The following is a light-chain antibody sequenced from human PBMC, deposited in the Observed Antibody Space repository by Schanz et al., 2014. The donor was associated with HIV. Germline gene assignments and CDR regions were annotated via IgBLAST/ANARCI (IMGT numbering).Light chain of an antibody. Sequence: QSVLTQPPSTSGTPGQRVIISCSGSTSNIGSNTVNWYQQLPRTAPKLLIYSNNQRPSGVPDRFSGSRSGTSASLAITGLQAEDEADYYCQSYDNSLSGYVVFGGGTKLTVL. J-gene: IGLJ2*01. CDR1: TSNIGSNT. V-gene: IGLV1-44*01. CDR2: SNN. CDR3: QSYDNSLSGYVV.